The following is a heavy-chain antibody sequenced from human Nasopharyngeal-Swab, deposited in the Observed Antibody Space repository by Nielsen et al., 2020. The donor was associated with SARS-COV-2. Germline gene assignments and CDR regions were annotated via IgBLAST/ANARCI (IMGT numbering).Heavy chain of an antibody. J-gene: IGHJ4*02. CDR1: GGFISSSSYY. Sequence: SETLSLTCTVSGGFISSSSYYWGWIRQPPGKGLEWIGSIYYSGSTYYNPSLKSRVTISVDTSKNQFSLKLSSVTAADTAVYYCARVWVDIVATIGAQSFDYWGQGTLVTVSS. CDR2: IYYSGST. CDR3: ARVWVDIVATIGAQSFDY. D-gene: IGHD5-12*01. V-gene: IGHV4-39*07.